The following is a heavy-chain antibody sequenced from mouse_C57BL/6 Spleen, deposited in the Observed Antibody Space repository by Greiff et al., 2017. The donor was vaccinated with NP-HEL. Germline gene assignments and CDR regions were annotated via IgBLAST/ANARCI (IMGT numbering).Heavy chain of an antibody. D-gene: IGHD1-1*01. CDR3: ARGYYYDFAY. V-gene: IGHV1-26*01. CDR1: GYTFTDYY. Sequence: VQLQQSGPELVKPGASVKISCKASGYTFTDYYMNWVKQSHGKSLEWIGDINPNNGGTSYNQKFKGKATLTVDKSSSTAYMELRSLTSEDSAVYYCARGYYYDFAYWGQGTLVTVSA. J-gene: IGHJ3*01. CDR2: INPNNGGT.